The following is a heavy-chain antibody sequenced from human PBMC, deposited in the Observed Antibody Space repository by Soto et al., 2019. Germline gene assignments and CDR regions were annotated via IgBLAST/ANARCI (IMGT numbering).Heavy chain of an antibody. V-gene: IGHV3-30*18. CDR2: IPYDERSK. CDR3: AKDPGYGLDY. J-gene: IGHJ4*02. D-gene: IGHD5-12*01. Sequence: QVHLVESGGGVVQPGRSLRLSCAASGFTFSTYGMHWVRQAPGKGLEWVAAIPYDERSKYYADSVKGRFTISRDNSKNTLYLQINSLRAEDTAVYYCAKDPGYGLDYWGQGTLVTVSS. CDR1: GFTFSTYG.